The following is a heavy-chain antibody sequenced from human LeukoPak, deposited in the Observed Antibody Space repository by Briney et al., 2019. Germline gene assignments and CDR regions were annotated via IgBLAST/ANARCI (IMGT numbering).Heavy chain of an antibody. CDR2: IYPGDSDT. D-gene: IGHD2-15*01. J-gene: IGHJ4*02. CDR1: GYSFTSYW. V-gene: IGHV5-51*01. CDR3: VRPYCSGGSCYLYFDY. Sequence: GESLKISCKGSGYSFTSYWIGWVRQMPGKGLEWMGIIYPGDSDTRYSPSFQGQVTISADKSISTAYLQWSSLKASDTAMYYCVRPYCSGGSCYLYFDYWGQGTLVTVSS.